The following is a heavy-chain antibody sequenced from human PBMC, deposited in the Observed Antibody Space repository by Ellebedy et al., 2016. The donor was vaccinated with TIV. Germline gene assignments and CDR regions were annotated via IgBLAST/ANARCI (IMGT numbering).Heavy chain of an antibody. J-gene: IGHJ2*01. V-gene: IGHV4-59*11. CDR1: GGSISAHY. D-gene: IGHD2-15*01. CDR2: VYYSGST. CDR3: AKGGNGWFWYFDL. Sequence: SETLSLTXSVSGGSISAHYWSWIRQPPGKGLEWIGYVYYSGSTNYNPSLKSRVTMSVDMSKNQFSLKLSSVTAADTAVYYCAKGGNGWFWYFDLWGRGTLVTASS.